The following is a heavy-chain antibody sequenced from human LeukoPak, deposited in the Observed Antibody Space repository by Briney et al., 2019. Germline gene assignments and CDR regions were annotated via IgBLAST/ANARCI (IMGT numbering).Heavy chain of an antibody. CDR2: IYYSGST. CDR3: ARELITMIVVVTPDAFDI. J-gene: IGHJ3*02. V-gene: IGHV4-39*07. Sequence: PSETLSLTCTVSGGSISSSSYYWGWIRQPPGKGLEWIGSIYYSGSTYYNPSLKSRVTISVDTSKNQFSLKLSSVTAADTAVYYCARELITMIVVVTPDAFDIWGQGTMVTVSS. CDR1: GGSISSSSYY. D-gene: IGHD3-22*01.